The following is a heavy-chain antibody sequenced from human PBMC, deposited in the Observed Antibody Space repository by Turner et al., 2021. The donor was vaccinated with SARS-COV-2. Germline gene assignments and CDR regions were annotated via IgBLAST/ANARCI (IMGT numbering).Heavy chain of an antibody. CDR2: IRQDRIKK. J-gene: IGHJ4*02. V-gene: IGHV3-7*04. Sequence: EVQLVESGGGLVQPGGSLRLSCAASGFTFSDYWMTWVRQAGGKGLEWVANIRQDRIKKNYVDSEKGRITISRDNAKNSVLHQMNSLRDEDTALYYCARGTVAAHWGQGTQVTVSS. CDR1: GFTFSDYW. CDR3: ARGTVAAH. D-gene: IGHD6-19*01.